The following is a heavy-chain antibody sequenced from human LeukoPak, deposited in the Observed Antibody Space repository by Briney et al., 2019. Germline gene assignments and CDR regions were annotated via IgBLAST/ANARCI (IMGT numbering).Heavy chain of an antibody. D-gene: IGHD6-19*01. CDR2: ISAYNGNT. V-gene: IGHV1-18*01. Sequence: ASVKVSCKASGYTFTSYGISWVRQAPGQGLEWMGWISAYNGNTNYAHKFQGRVTMTRNTSINTAYRELSSLRSEDTAVYYCARGTPSGWYGAVYWGQGTLVTVSS. J-gene: IGHJ4*02. CDR1: GYTFTSYG. CDR3: ARGTPSGWYGAVY.